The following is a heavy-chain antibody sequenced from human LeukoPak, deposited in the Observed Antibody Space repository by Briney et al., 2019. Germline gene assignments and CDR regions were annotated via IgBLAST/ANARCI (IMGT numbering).Heavy chain of an antibody. CDR1: GFTFSSYS. CDR2: ISITSNYI. V-gene: IGHV3-21*01. J-gene: IGHJ4*02. CDR3: ARDGHSSGWYVDY. Sequence: PGGSLRLSCAASGFTFSSYSMNWVRQAPGKGLEWVSSISITSNYIYYADSVKGRFTISRDNAKNSLYLQMNSLRAEDTAVYYCARDGHSSGWYVDYWGQGTLVTVSS. D-gene: IGHD6-19*01.